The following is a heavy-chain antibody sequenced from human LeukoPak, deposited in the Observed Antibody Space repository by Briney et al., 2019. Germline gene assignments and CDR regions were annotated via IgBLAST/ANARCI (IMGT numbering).Heavy chain of an antibody. D-gene: IGHD4-17*01. CDR3: ARDGATVTTSRCYYYYMDV. Sequence: GGSLRLSCAASGFTFSSYGMHWVRQAPGKGLEWVAFIRYDGSNKYYADSVKGRFTISRDNSKNTLYLQMNSLRAEDTAVYYCARDGATVTTSRCYYYYMDVWGKGTTVTVSS. J-gene: IGHJ6*03. CDR1: GFTFSSYG. CDR2: IRYDGSNK. V-gene: IGHV3-30*02.